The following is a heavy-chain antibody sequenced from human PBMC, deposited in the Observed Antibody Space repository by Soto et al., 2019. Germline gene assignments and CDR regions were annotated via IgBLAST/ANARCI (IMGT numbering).Heavy chain of an antibody. J-gene: IGHJ5*02. Sequence: QVQLQESGPRLVKPSQTLSLTCTVSGGSISSRGYYWTWIRQHPGKGLEWIGYIYYSGITYYSPSLKSRVSISIDTSKNQFSLNLNSVAAAATAVYYCARFSVGHYNSSGYYFVDLWGQGTLVTVSS. D-gene: IGHD3-22*01. CDR2: IYYSGIT. CDR1: GGSISSRGYY. V-gene: IGHV4-31*03. CDR3: ARFSVGHYNSSGYYFVDL.